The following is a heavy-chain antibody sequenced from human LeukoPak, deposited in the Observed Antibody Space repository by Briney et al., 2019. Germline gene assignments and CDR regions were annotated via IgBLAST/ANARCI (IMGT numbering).Heavy chain of an antibody. CDR3: ATKGGSSGYYPRFDY. CDR1: GFTVSSTY. V-gene: IGHV3-53*01. J-gene: IGHJ4*02. CDR2: IYSGGIT. Sequence: GGSLRLSCAASGFTVSSTYMSWVRQAPGKGLEWVSVIYSGGITYYAESVKGRFTISRDNSKNTLYLQMNSLRAEDTAMCYCATKGGSSGYYPRFDYWGQGTLVTVSS. D-gene: IGHD3-22*01.